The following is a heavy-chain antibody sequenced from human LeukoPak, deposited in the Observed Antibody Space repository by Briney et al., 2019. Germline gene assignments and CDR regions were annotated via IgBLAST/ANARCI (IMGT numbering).Heavy chain of an antibody. V-gene: IGHV3-23*01. CDR2: ISGSGGSA. D-gene: IGHD2-2*01. Sequence: GSLRLSCAASGFTFSSSAMSWVRQAPGKGLEWVSAISGSGGSAYYADSVKGRFTISRDNSKNTLYLQMNSLRAEDTAVYYCAKGGGLFYCSSTSCTGARYYFDYWGQGTLVTVSS. J-gene: IGHJ4*02. CDR3: AKGGGLFYCSSTSCTGARYYFDY. CDR1: GFTFSSSA.